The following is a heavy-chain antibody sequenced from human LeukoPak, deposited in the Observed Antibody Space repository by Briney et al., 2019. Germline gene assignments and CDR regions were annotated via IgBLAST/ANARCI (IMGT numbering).Heavy chain of an antibody. D-gene: IGHD3-22*01. J-gene: IGHJ6*02. CDR3: ASGDSSGPIPYYYYGIDV. Sequence: ASVKLSCTSSGGTFSSYTISWVRHAPGQGLEWMGRIIPILGIANNAQTFQGRVTITADKSTSTAYMELRSLRSEDTAVYYCASGDSSGPIPYYYYGIDVWGQGTTVTVSS. CDR2: IIPILGIA. CDR1: GGTFSSYT. V-gene: IGHV1-69*02.